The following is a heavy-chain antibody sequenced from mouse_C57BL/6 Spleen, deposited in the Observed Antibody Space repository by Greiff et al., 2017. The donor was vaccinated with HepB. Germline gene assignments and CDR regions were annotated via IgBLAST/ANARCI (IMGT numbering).Heavy chain of an antibody. Sequence: VQLQQSGAELVRPGASVKLSCKASGYTFTDYYINWVKQRPGQGLEWIARIYPGSGNTYYNEKFKGKATLTAEKSSSTAYMQLSSLTSEDSAVYFCARRDGNYPHYYAMDYWGQGTSVTVSS. CDR3: ARRDGNYPHYYAMDY. CDR2: IYPGSGNT. D-gene: IGHD2-1*01. J-gene: IGHJ4*01. CDR1: GYTFTDYY. V-gene: IGHV1-76*01.